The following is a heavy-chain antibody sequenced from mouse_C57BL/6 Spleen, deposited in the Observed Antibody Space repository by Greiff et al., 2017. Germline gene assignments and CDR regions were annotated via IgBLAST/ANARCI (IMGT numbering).Heavy chain of an antibody. CDR3: ARPLTGTGFAY. D-gene: IGHD4-1*01. CDR2: IDPSDSYT. CDR1: GYTFTSYW. Sequence: VQLKQPGAELVMPGASVKLSCKASGYTFTSYWMHWVKQRPGQGLEWIGEIDPSDSYTNYNQKFKGKSTLTVDKSSSTAYMQLSSLTSEDSAVYYCARPLTGTGFAYWGQGTLVTVSA. V-gene: IGHV1-69*01. J-gene: IGHJ3*01.